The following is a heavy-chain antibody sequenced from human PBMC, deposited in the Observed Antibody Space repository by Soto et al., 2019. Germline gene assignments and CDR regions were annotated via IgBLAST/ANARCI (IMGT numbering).Heavy chain of an antibody. CDR1: GGSTSSGDYY. D-gene: IGHD3-3*01. CDR2: IYYSGST. Sequence: SETLSLTCTVSGGSTSSGDYYWSWILRPPGKGLEWIGYIYYSGSTYYNPSLKSRVTISVDTSKNQFSLKLSSVTAADTAVYYCARAISGGMTIFGVVLTENWFDPRAQGTLVPVSS. V-gene: IGHV4-30-4*01. CDR3: ARAISGGMTIFGVVLTENWFDP. J-gene: IGHJ5*02.